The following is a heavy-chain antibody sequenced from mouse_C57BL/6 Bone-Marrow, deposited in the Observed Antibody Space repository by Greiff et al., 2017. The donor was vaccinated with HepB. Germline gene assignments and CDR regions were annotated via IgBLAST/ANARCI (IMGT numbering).Heavy chain of an antibody. CDR1: GFTFSDFY. CDR3: ARGYSNYYAMDY. V-gene: IGHV7-1*01. CDR2: SRNKANDYTT. J-gene: IGHJ4*01. Sequence: EVKVVESGGGLVQSGRSLRLSCATSGFTFSDFYMEWVRQAPGKGLEWIAASRNKANDYTTEYSASVKGRFIVSRDTSQSILYLQMNALRAEDTAIYYCARGYSNYYAMDYWGQGTSVTVSS. D-gene: IGHD2-5*01.